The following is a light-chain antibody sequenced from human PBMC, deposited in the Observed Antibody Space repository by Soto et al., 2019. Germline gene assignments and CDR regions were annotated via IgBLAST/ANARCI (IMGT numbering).Light chain of an antibody. J-gene: IGLJ1*01. CDR3: SSYTSSSTRV. V-gene: IGLV2-14*01. CDR2: DVS. Sequence: QSVLTQPASVSGSPGQSITISCTGTSSVVGGYNYVSWYQQHPGKAPKLMIYDVSNRPSGVSNRFSGSKSGNTASLTISGLQAEDEADYYCSSYTSSSTRVFGTGTQLTVL. CDR1: SSVVGGYNY.